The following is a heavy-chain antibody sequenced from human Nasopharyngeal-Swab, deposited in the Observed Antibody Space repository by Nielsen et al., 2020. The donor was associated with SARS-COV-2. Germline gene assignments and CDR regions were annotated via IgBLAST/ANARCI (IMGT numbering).Heavy chain of an antibody. D-gene: IGHD3-10*01. CDR1: GFTFSNYS. CDR2: ISSSTSYK. CDR3: ARDGFGESPYYYYYGMDV. J-gene: IGHJ6*02. Sequence: GESLKISCAASGFTFSNYSMNWVRQAPGKGLEWVSSISSSTSYKYYADSVKGRFTISRDNAKNSLYLQMNSLRAEDTAVYYCARDGFGESPYYYYYGMDVWGQGTTVTVSS. V-gene: IGHV3-21*01.